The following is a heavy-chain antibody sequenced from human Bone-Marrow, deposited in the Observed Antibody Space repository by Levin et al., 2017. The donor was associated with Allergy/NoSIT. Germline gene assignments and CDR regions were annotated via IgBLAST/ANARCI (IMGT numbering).Heavy chain of an antibody. D-gene: IGHD6-19*01. CDR1: GFTFSSYW. Sequence: PGGSLRLSCAASGFTFSSYWMSWVRQAPGKGLEWVANIKQDGSEKYYVDSVKGRFTISRDNAKNSLYLQMNSLRAEDTAVYYCAREAQWLVRVPPYYFDYWGQGTLVTVSS. CDR2: IKQDGSEK. V-gene: IGHV3-7*01. J-gene: IGHJ4*02. CDR3: AREAQWLVRVPPYYFDY.